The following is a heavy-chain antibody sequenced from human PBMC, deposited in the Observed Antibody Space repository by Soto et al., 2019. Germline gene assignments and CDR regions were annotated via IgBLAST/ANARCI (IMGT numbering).Heavy chain of an antibody. CDR3: GGVPDA. J-gene: IGHJ5*02. Sequence: PSEPLSLTGTVSGSAIISSSYYWGWIRQPPWKGLEWIGSISYSGSTYYNPSLKSRVTISVDTSKNQFSLKLSSVTAADTAVYFCGGVPDAWGKGALVTVSS. CDR2: ISYSGST. V-gene: IGHV4-39*01. CDR1: GSAIISSSYY.